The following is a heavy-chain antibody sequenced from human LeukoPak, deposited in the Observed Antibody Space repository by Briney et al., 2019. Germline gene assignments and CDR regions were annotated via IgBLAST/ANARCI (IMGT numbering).Heavy chain of an antibody. Sequence: ASVKVSCKASGYTFTGYYMHWVRQAPGQGLEWMGWINPNSGGTNYAQKFQGRVTMTRDTSISTVYMEPSSLRSEDTAVYYCASSSPAAAGQYSSMDVWGKGTTVTVSS. CDR2: INPNSGGT. CDR1: GYTFTGYY. J-gene: IGHJ6*03. V-gene: IGHV1-2*02. CDR3: ASSSPAAAGQYSSMDV. D-gene: IGHD6-13*01.